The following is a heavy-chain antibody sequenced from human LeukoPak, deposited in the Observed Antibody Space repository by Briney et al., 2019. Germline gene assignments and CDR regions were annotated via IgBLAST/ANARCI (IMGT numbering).Heavy chain of an antibody. CDR3: ARDLGVGAVGH. V-gene: IGHV4-34*01. D-gene: IGHD1-26*01. CDR1: GGSLSGYY. Sequence: SETLSLTCAVYGGSLSGYYWSWIRQSPGKGLEWIGSIYYTGSTYYNPSLKSRLTISIDTSKNQFSLKLSSVTAADTAVYYCARDLGVGAVGHWGQGTLVTVSS. J-gene: IGHJ4*02. CDR2: IYYTGST.